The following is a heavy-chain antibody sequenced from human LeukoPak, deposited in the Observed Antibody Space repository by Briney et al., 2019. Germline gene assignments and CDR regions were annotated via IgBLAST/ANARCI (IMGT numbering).Heavy chain of an antibody. D-gene: IGHD3-9*01. V-gene: IGHV4-59*08. CDR3: TRHVWLQPFDY. Sequence: PSETLSLTCAVYGGSFSAYYWSWIRQPPGKGLEWIGYIYYSGSTNYNPSLKSRVFISVDTSTNQFSLKLSCVTAADTAVYYCTRHVWLQPFDYWGQGTLVTVSS. J-gene: IGHJ4*02. CDR2: IYYSGST. CDR1: GGSFSAYY.